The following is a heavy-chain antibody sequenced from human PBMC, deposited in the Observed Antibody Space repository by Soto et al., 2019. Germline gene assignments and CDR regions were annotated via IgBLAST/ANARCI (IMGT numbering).Heavy chain of an antibody. V-gene: IGHV1-8*01. D-gene: IGHD6-13*01. CDR1: GYTFTSYD. CDR3: ARGRIGRKAAAGTYFNY. Sequence: GASVKVSCKASGYTFTSYDINWVRQATGQGLEWMGWMNPNSGNTGYAQKCQGRVTMTRNTSISTAYMELSSLRSEDTAVYYCARGRIGRKAAAGTYFNYWGQGTLVTVSS. J-gene: IGHJ4*02. CDR2: MNPNSGNT.